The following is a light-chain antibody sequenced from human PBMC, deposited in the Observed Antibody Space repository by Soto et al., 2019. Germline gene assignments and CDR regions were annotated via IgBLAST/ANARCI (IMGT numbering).Light chain of an antibody. V-gene: IGLV2-11*01. Sequence: QSALTQPRSVSGSPGQSVTISCTGTSNDVGGYNFVSWYQQHPGKVPKLFIYDVSRRPSGVPDRFSGSKSGNTASLTISGLQAEDEADYYCSSYAGSYTVEFGGGTKLTVL. J-gene: IGLJ2*01. CDR3: SSYAGSYTVE. CDR1: SNDVGGYNF. CDR2: DVS.